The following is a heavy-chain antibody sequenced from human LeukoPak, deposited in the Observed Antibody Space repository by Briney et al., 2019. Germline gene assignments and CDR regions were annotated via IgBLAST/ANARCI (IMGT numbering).Heavy chain of an antibody. D-gene: IGHD5-18*01. V-gene: IGHV4-59*01. CDR2: IYYSGST. CDR3: ARKGYSYAYYYMDV. Sequence: PSETLSLTCTVSGGSISSYYWSWIRQPPGKGLEWIGYIYYSGSTNYNPSLKSRVTISVDTSKNQFSLKLSSVTAADTAVYYCARKGYSYAYYYMDVWGKGPRSPSP. CDR1: GGSISSYY. J-gene: IGHJ6*03.